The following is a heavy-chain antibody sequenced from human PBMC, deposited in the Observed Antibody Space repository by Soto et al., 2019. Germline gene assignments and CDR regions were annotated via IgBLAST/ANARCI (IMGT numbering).Heavy chain of an antibody. J-gene: IGHJ4*02. Sequence: QVQVVQSGAEVKKPGASVKVSCKASGYTFTSYGISWVRQAPGQGLEWMGWISTYNGNTNYAQKLKGRVTMTTDTSTSTAYMELRSLRSDDTAVYYCARDTYCSGGSCYPNFDYWGQGTLVTVSS. D-gene: IGHD2-15*01. CDR3: ARDTYCSGGSCYPNFDY. CDR2: ISTYNGNT. CDR1: GYTFTSYG. V-gene: IGHV1-18*01.